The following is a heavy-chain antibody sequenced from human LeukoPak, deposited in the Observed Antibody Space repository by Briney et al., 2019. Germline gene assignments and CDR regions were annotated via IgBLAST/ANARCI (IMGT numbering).Heavy chain of an antibody. Sequence: GASVKVSCKASGYTFTGYYMHWVRQAPGQGLEWMGWINPNSGGTNYAQKFQGRVTMTRDTSISTAYMELSRLRSDDTAVYYCARSITMIVVARVNYFDYWGQGTLVTVSS. CDR1: GYTFTGYY. CDR3: ARSITMIVVARVNYFDY. D-gene: IGHD3-22*01. J-gene: IGHJ4*02. CDR2: INPNSGGT. V-gene: IGHV1-2*02.